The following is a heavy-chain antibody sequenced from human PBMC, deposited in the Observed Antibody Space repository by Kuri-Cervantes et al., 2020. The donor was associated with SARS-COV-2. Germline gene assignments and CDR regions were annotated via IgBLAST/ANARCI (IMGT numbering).Heavy chain of an antibody. D-gene: IGHD6-19*01. J-gene: IGHJ4*02. CDR1: GFTFSSYW. Sequence: GGSLRLSCAASGFTFSSYWMHWVRQAPGKGLVWVSRINNDGSSTSYADSVKGRFTISRDNAKNTLYLQMNSLRAEDTAVYYCARGIAVAGYFDYWGQGTLVTVSS. CDR3: ARGIAVAGYFDY. CDR2: INNDGSST. V-gene: IGHV3-74*01.